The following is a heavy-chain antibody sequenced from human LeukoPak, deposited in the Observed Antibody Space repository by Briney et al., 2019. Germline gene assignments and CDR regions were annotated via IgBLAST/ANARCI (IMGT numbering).Heavy chain of an antibody. Sequence: ASVKVSCKASGYTFTSYDINWVRQATGQGLEWMGWMNPNSGNTGYAQKFQGRVTMTRNTSISTAYMELSSLRSEDTGVYYCARVSGGFWSGYYLFDYWGQGTLVTVSS. CDR3: ARVSGGFWSGYYLFDY. CDR1: GYTFTSYD. J-gene: IGHJ4*02. V-gene: IGHV1-8*01. CDR2: MNPNSGNT. D-gene: IGHD3-3*01.